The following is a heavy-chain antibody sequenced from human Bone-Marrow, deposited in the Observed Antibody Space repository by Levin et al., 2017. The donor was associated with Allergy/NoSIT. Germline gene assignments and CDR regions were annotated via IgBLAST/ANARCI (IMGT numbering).Heavy chain of an antibody. D-gene: IGHD1-26*01. CDR1: GFTFNHYA. CDR2: VSGSGSKI. Sequence: GGSLRLSCTTSGFTFNHYAINWVRQAPGKGLEWVSSVSGSGSKIYYAESVKGRFSISRDDSNNTLFLDMRVLRDDDTAVYFCARGGRVGPNSPWDHWGQGTLVSVAS. J-gene: IGHJ4*02. V-gene: IGHV3-21*04. CDR3: ARGGRVGPNSPWDH.